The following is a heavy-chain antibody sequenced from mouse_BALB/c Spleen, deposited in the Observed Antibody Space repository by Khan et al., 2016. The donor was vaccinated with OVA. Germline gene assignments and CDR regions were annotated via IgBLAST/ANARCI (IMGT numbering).Heavy chain of an antibody. CDR2: IFPGNSDT. V-gene: IGHV1-5*01. Sequence: VQLQQSGTVLARPGASVKMSCKASGYSFTSFWMHWVKQRPGQGLEWIGGIFPGNSDTSYNQKFTGKAKLTAVTSASTAYMELSSLTNEDSAVYYCTRGGYGSFAYWGQGTLVTVSA. J-gene: IGHJ3*01. CDR3: TRGGYGSFAY. CDR1: GYSFTSFW. D-gene: IGHD1-2*01.